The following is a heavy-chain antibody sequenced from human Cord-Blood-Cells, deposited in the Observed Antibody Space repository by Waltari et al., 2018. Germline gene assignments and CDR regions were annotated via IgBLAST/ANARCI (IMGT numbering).Heavy chain of an antibody. Sequence: QVQLQESGPGLVKPSETLSLTCTVSGGSISSYYWSWIRQPAGKGLEWIGRIYTSGSTNYTPSLKSRVTMSVDTSKNQFSLKLSSVTAADTAVYYCARARDSSGWYSDAFDIWGQGTMVTVSS. CDR1: GGSISSYY. CDR2: IYTSGST. J-gene: IGHJ3*02. V-gene: IGHV4-4*07. CDR3: ARARDSSGWYSDAFDI. D-gene: IGHD6-19*01.